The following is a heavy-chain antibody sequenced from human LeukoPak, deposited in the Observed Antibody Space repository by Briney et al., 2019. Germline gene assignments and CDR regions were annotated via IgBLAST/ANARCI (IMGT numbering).Heavy chain of an antibody. Sequence: PSETLSLTCAVSGGSISSSNWWSWVRQPPGKGLEWIGEIYHSGSTNYNPSLKSRVTISVDTSKNQFSLKLSSVTAADTAVYYCARERWLQFNYWGQGTLVTVSS. V-gene: IGHV4-4*02. J-gene: IGHJ4*02. CDR2: IYHSGST. CDR1: GGSISSSNW. CDR3: ARERWLQFNY. D-gene: IGHD5-24*01.